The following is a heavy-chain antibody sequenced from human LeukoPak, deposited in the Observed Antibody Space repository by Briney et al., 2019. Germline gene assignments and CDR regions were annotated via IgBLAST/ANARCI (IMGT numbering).Heavy chain of an antibody. CDR1: GFTFSDYY. CDR3: ARVSGSYWRGSYYFDQ. D-gene: IGHD1-26*01. CDR2: ISSSGSTI. Sequence: GGSLRLSCAASGFTFSDYYMSWIRQAPGKGLEWVSYISSSGSTIYYADSVKGRFTISRDNAKNSLYLQMNSLRAEDTAVYYCARVSGSYWRGSYYFDQWGQGTLVTVSS. J-gene: IGHJ4*02. V-gene: IGHV3-11*01.